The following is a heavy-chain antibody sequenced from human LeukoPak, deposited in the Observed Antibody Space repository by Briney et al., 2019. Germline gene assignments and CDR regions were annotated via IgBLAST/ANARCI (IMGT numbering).Heavy chain of an antibody. CDR1: GGSISSGDYY. CDR2: IYYSGST. V-gene: IGHV4-30-4*01. D-gene: IGHD3-22*01. CDR3: ARERGYYDSSGYYY. Sequence: SQTLSLTCTVSGGSISSGDYYWSWIRQPPGKGLEWIGYIYYSGSTYYNPSLKSRVTISVDTSKNQFSLKLSSVTAADTAVYYCARERGYYDSSGYYYWGQGTPVTVSS. J-gene: IGHJ4*02.